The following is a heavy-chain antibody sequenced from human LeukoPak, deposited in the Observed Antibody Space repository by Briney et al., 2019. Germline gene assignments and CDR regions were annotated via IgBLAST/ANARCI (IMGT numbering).Heavy chain of an antibody. CDR3: ARGLGYCSSTSCSYFDY. J-gene: IGHJ4*02. V-gene: IGHV3-21*01. CDR1: GFTFSSYS. D-gene: IGHD2-2*01. CDR2: ISSSSSYI. Sequence: PGGSLRLSCAASGFTFSSYSMNGVRQAPGKGREGVSSISSSSSYIYYADSVKGRFTISRDNAKNSLYLQMNSLRAEDTAVYYCARGLGYCSSTSCSYFDYWGQGTLVTVSS.